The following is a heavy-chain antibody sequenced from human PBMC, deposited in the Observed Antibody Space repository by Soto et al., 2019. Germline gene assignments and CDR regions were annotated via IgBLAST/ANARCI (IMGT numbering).Heavy chain of an antibody. D-gene: IGHD5-18*01. J-gene: IGHJ6*02. V-gene: IGHV3-33*01. CDR3: ARERDTAMVTDHNGWV. CDR2: IWYDGSNK. CDR1: GFTFSSYG. Sequence: GGSLRLSCAASGFTFSSYGMHWVRQAPGKGLEWVAVIWYDGSNKYYADSVKGRFTISRDNSKNTLYLQMNSLRAEDTAVYYCARERDTAMVTDHNGWVWGQGTTVTVSS.